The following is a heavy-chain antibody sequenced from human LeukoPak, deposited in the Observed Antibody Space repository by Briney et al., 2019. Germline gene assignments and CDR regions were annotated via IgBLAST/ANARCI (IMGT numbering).Heavy chain of an antibody. CDR3: ARGIYGDYVLDY. J-gene: IGHJ4*02. CDR1: GFTFSSYS. Sequence: GGSLRLSCAASGFTFSSYSMNWVRQAPGKGLKWVSSISSSSSYIYYADSVKGRFTISRDNAKNSLYLQMNSLRAEDTAVYYCARGIYGDYVLDYWGQGTLVTVSS. CDR2: ISSSSSYI. D-gene: IGHD4-17*01. V-gene: IGHV3-21*01.